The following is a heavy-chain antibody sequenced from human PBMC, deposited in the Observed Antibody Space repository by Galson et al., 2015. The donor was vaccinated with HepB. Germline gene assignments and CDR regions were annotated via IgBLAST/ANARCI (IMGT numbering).Heavy chain of an antibody. CDR2: ISSSSSYI. V-gene: IGHV3-21*01. J-gene: IGHJ4*02. CDR1: GFTFSSYS. Sequence: SLRLSCAASGFTFSSYSMNWVRQAPGKGLEWVSSISSSSSYIYYADSVKGRFTISRDNAKNSLYLQMNSLRAEDTAVYYCASLTGGFSDSSGYTTDYWGQGTLVTVSS. CDR3: ASLTGGFSDSSGYTTDY. D-gene: IGHD3-22*01.